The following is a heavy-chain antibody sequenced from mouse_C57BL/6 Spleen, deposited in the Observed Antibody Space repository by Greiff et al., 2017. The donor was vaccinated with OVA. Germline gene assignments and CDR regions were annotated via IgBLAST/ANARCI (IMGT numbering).Heavy chain of an antibody. D-gene: IGHD1-1*01. CDR3: ARMRDYYGWYFDV. V-gene: IGHV1-82*01. J-gene: IGHJ1*03. Sequence: QVQLQQSGPELVKPGASVKISCKASGYAFSSSWMNWVKQRPGKGLEWIGRIYPGDGDTNYNGKFKGKATLTADKSSSTAYMQLSSLTSEDSAVYFCARMRDYYGWYFDVWGTGTTVTVSS. CDR1: GYAFSSSW. CDR2: IYPGDGDT.